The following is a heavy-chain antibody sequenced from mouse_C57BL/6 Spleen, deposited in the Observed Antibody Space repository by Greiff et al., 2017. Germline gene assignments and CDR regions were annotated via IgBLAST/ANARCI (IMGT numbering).Heavy chain of an antibody. CDR2: IDPSDSYT. D-gene: IGHD2-14*01. V-gene: IGHV1-50*01. CDR1: GYTFTSYW. J-gene: IGHJ4*01. CDR3: ARNYRDYAMDY. Sequence: QVQLQQSGAELVKPGASVKLSCKASGYTFTSYWMQWVKQRPGQGLEWIGEIDPSDSYTNYNQKFKGKATLTVDTSSSTAYMQLSSLTSEDAAVYYCARNYRDYAMDYWGQGTSVTVSS.